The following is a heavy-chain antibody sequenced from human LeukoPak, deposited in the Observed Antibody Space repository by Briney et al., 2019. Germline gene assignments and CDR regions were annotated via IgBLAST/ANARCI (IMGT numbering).Heavy chain of an antibody. Sequence: GGSLRLSCAASGFTFYDYAMHWLRQVPGKGLEWISLITWGDGDPYYADSVRGRFSISRDNTRDSLYLQMSSLRPEDTAFYFCARGNYRSAQTMFDSWGPGTLVTVSS. V-gene: IGHV3-43D*03. CDR3: ARGNYRSAQTMFDS. CDR2: ITWGDGDP. D-gene: IGHD6-25*01. J-gene: IGHJ4*02. CDR1: GFTFYDYA.